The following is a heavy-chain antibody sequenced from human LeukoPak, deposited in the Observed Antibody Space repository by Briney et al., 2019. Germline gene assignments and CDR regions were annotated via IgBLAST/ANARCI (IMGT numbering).Heavy chain of an antibody. CDR2: ISSSSSYT. V-gene: IGHV3-11*03. Sequence: PGGSLRLSCAASGFTFSDYYMSWIRQAPGKGLEWVSYISSSSSYTNYADSVKGRFTISRDNAKNSLYLQMNSLRAEDTAVYYCAGAGTMVREPSGYWGQGTLVTVSS. CDR1: GFTFSDYY. CDR3: AGAGTMVREPSGY. J-gene: IGHJ4*02. D-gene: IGHD3-10*01.